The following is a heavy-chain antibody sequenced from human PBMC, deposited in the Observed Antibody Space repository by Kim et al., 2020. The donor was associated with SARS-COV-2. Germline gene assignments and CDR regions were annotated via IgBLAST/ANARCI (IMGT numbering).Heavy chain of an antibody. Sequence: GGSLRLSCAASGFTFNNNAMHWVRQTPGKGLEWVAVISFDGRNKYYGDSVKGRFSIFRDISKNTLYLQMNSLRVEDTALYYCARDKGYHIEYYFDYWGQGTLVSVSS. J-gene: IGHJ4*02. V-gene: IGHV3-30*04. CDR3: ARDKGYHIEYYFDY. D-gene: IGHD2-15*01. CDR1: GFTFNNNA. CDR2: ISFDGRNK.